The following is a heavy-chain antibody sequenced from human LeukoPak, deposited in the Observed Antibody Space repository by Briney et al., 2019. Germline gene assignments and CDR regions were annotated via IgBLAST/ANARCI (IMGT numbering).Heavy chain of an antibody. D-gene: IGHD3-22*01. CDR2: ISSSSSYI. CDR3: ARDKDGRSVIPLPDYYYGMDV. V-gene: IGHV3-21*01. Sequence: PGGSLRLSCAASGFTFSSYSMNWVRQAPGKGLEWVSSISSSSSYIYYADSVKGRFTISRDNAKNSLYLQMNSLRAEDTAVYYCARDKDGRSVIPLPDYYYGMDVWGQGTTVTVSS. CDR1: GFTFSSYS. J-gene: IGHJ6*02.